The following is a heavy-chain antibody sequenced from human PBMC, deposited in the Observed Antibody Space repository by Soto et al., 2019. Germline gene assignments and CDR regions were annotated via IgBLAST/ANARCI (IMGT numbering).Heavy chain of an antibody. Sequence: GGSLRLSCAASGFTFSSYSMNWVRQAPGKGLEWVSYISSSSSTIYYADSVKGRFTISRDNAKNSLYLQMNSLRAEDTAVYYCAREHFPHPRSGWYKGPPHDAFDIWGQGTMVTVSS. J-gene: IGHJ3*02. CDR2: ISSSSSTI. CDR1: GFTFSSYS. D-gene: IGHD6-19*01. V-gene: IGHV3-48*01. CDR3: AREHFPHPRSGWYKGPPHDAFDI.